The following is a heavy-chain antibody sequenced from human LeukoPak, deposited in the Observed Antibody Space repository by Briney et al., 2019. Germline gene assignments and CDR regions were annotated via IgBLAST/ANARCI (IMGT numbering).Heavy chain of an antibody. V-gene: IGHV3-23*01. J-gene: IGHJ4*02. Sequence: GGSLRLSCAASGFTFSSYAMSWVRQAPGKGLEWVSAISGSGGRTDYADSVKGRFTISRDNAKNSLYLQMNSLRAEDTAVYYCARDLYRIVVVPHYFDYWGQGTLVTVSS. CDR1: GFTFSSYA. D-gene: IGHD3-22*01. CDR2: ISGSGGRT. CDR3: ARDLYRIVVVPHYFDY.